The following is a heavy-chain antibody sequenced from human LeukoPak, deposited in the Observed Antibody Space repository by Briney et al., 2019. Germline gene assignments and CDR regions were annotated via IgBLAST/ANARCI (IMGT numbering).Heavy chain of an antibody. CDR1: GFTFSSYA. V-gene: IGHV3-23*01. CDR2: ISGSGGST. CDR3: AKRGYSGCDMLVRRHYFDY. J-gene: IGHJ4*02. Sequence: HPGGSLRLSCAASGFTFSSYAMSWVRQAPGKGLEWVSAISGSGGSTYYADSVKGRFTISRDNSKNTLYLQMNSLRAEDTAVYYCAKRGYSGCDMLVRRHYFDYWGQGTLVTVSS. D-gene: IGHD5-12*01.